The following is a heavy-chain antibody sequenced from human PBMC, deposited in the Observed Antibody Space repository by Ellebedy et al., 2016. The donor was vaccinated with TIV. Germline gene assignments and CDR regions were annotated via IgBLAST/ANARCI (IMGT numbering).Heavy chain of an antibody. J-gene: IGHJ4*02. CDR2: IDPRDSSA. D-gene: IGHD2-21*02. CDR1: ADIFSTFW. V-gene: IGHV5-10-1*01. Sequence: GESLKISXKGSADIFSTFWISWVRQMPGKGLEWMGRIDPRDSSANYSPSFRGHVTMSADRSINTAYLQWSGLKASDAAVYYCARSRRCGSDCYLDFWGQGTLVTVSS. CDR3: ARSRRCGSDCYLDF.